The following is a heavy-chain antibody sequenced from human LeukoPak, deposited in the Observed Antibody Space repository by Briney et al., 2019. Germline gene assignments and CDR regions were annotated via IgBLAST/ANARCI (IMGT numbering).Heavy chain of an antibody. V-gene: IGHV3-48*01. CDR1: GFTFSSYR. Sequence: PGGSLRLSCAASGFTFSSYRMNWVRQAPGKGLEWVSYISSSSNTIYYADSVKGRFTISRDNAKNSLYLQMNSLRAEDTAVYYCARPIQQWLVFKDAFDIWGQGTMVTVSP. CDR2: ISSSSNTI. J-gene: IGHJ3*02. D-gene: IGHD6-19*01. CDR3: ARPIQQWLVFKDAFDI.